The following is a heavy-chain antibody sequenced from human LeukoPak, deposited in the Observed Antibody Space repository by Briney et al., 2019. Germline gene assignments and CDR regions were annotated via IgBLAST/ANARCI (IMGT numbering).Heavy chain of an antibody. CDR2: INPNSGGT. V-gene: IGHV1-2*02. CDR1: GYTFTGYY. J-gene: IGHJ4*02. CDR3: ARDPPRIVVVPAAPHGDY. Sequence: ASVKVSCKASGYTFTGYYMHWVRQAPGQRLEWMGWINPNSGGTNYAQKFQGRVTMTRDTSISTAYMELSRLRSDDTAVYYCARDPPRIVVVPAAPHGDYWGQGTLVTVSS. D-gene: IGHD2-2*01.